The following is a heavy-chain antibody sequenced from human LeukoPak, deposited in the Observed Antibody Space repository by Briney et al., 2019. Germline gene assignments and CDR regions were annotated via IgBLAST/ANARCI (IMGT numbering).Heavy chain of an antibody. CDR1: GFTFDDYA. Sequence: GGSLRLSCAASGFTFDDYATHWVRQAPGKGLEWVSGISWNSGSIGYADSVKGRFTISRDNAKNSLYLQMNSLRAEDTALYYCAKVYGGYSYGLDYWDQGTLVTVSS. CDR3: AKVYGGYSYGLDY. J-gene: IGHJ4*02. V-gene: IGHV3-9*01. CDR2: ISWNSGSI. D-gene: IGHD5-18*01.